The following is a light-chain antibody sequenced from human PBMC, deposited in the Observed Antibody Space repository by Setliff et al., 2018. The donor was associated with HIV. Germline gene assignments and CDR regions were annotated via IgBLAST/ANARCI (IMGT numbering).Light chain of an antibody. Sequence: QSVLTQPRSVSGSPGQSVTISCTGSSSDVGAYNYVSWYQQHPGKAPKLIIYDVYKRPSGVPDRFSGSKSGDTASLTISGLQSEDEADYYCCSYAGTYTYIFGTGTKVTVL. CDR3: CSYAGTYTYI. V-gene: IGLV2-11*01. CDR1: SSDVGAYNY. CDR2: DVY. J-gene: IGLJ1*01.